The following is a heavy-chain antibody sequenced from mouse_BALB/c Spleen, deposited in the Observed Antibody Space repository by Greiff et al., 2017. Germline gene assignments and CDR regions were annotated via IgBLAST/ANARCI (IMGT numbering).Heavy chain of an antibody. CDR1: GYTFTSYW. Sequence: QVQLQQPGAELVKPGASVKLSCKASGYTFTSYWMHWVKQRPGQGLEWIGEINPSNGRTNYNEKFKSKATLTVDKSSSTAYMQLSSLTSEDSAVYYCARRGYDYDGDAMDYWGQGTSVTVSS. V-gene: IGHV1S81*02. CDR3: ARRGYDYDGDAMDY. J-gene: IGHJ4*01. D-gene: IGHD2-4*01. CDR2: INPSNGRT.